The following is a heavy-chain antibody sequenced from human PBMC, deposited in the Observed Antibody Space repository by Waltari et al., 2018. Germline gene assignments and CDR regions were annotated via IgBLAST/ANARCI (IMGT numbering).Heavy chain of an antibody. CDR1: GFTFSNFG. Sequence: QVNLVESGGGVVQPGGSLRLSCATSGFTFSNFGMHWVRQAPGKGLEWVALIWFDGSDKFYADSVRGRFTSSRDNSARTLYLDMDSLRLDDTAMYYCAKDAFGNTYLDFWGQGTLVTVSS. J-gene: IGHJ4*02. CDR3: AKDAFGNTYLDF. CDR2: IWFDGSDK. D-gene: IGHD2-2*02. V-gene: IGHV3-30*02.